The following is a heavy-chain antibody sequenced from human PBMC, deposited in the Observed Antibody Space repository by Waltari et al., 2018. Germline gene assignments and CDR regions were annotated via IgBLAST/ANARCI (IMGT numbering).Heavy chain of an antibody. Sequence: QVQLQQWGAGLLKPSETLSLTCAVYGGSFSGYYWSWLRQPPGKGLEWIGEINHSGSTNYNPSLKRRVTISVDTSKNQFSLKLSSVTAADTAVYYCARGRRRYCSSTSCPWAFDIWGQGTMVTVSS. V-gene: IGHV4-34*01. D-gene: IGHD2-2*01. CDR3: ARGRRRYCSSTSCPWAFDI. CDR2: INHSGST. CDR1: GGSFSGYY. J-gene: IGHJ3*02.